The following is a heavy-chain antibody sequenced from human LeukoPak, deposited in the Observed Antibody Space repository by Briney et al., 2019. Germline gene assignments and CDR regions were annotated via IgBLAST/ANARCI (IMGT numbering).Heavy chain of an antibody. D-gene: IGHD3-22*01. CDR1: GGSFSGYY. CDR3: ARGRQDVTMIVVVMTAVSYYLDV. J-gene: IGHJ6*03. V-gene: IGHV4-34*01. CDR2: MNPSGST. Sequence: SETLSLTCAVYGGSFSGYYWTWIRQTPDKGLEWIGEMNPSGSTSYNPSLQSRVTISVDTSKNQFSLKLSSVTAADTAVYYCARGRQDVTMIVVVMTAVSYYLDVWGKGTTVTVS.